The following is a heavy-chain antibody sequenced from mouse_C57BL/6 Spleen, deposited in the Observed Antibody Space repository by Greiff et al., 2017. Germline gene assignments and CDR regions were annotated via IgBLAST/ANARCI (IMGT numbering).Heavy chain of an antibody. J-gene: IGHJ4*01. CDR3: ARIDGYYRAMDD. CDR1: GYTFTSYW. CDR2: IGPSDSST. Sequence: SCKASGYTFTSYWMQWGKQRPGQGLEWIGEIGPSDSSTNYNQKVKGKATLTVDTSSSTAYMQLSRLTSEDSAVYYCARIDGYYRAMDDWGQGTSVTVSS. V-gene: IGHV1-50*01. D-gene: IGHD2-3*01.